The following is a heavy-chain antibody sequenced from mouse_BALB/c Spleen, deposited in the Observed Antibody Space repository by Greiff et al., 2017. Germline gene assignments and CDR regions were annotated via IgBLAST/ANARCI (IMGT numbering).Heavy chain of an antibody. J-gene: IGHJ2*01. Sequence: VQLQQSGAELARPGASVTMSCKASGYTFTSYTMHWVKQRPGQGLEWIGYINPSSGYTNYNQKFKDKATLTADKSSSTAYMQLSSLTSEDSAVYYWARGGYYGSNYFDYWGQGTTLTVSS. D-gene: IGHD1-1*01. V-gene: IGHV1-4*01. CDR2: INPSSGYT. CDR3: ARGGYYGSNYFDY. CDR1: GYTFTSYT.